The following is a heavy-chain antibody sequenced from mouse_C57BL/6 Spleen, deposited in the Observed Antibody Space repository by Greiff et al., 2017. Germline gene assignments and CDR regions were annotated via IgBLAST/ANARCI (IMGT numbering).Heavy chain of an antibody. V-gene: IGHV3-6*01. CDR1: GYSITSGYY. CDR3: ARGTGTFAY. CDR2: ISYDGSN. J-gene: IGHJ3*01. Sequence: EVQLQESGPGLVKPSQSLSLTCSVTGYSITSGYYWNWIRQFPGNKLEWMGYISYDGSNNYNPSLKNRISITRDTSKNQFFLKLNSVTTEDTATYYCARGTGTFAYWGQGTLVTVPA. D-gene: IGHD4-1*01.